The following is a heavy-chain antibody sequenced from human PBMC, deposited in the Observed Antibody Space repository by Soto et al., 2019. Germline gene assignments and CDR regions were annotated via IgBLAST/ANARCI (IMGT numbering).Heavy chain of an antibody. Sequence: GGSLRLSCAASGFTFNIYGMHWVRQAPDKGLEWVSIISYDGSNQYYADSVKVRFTISRDNSKNTLFLKMNSLRADDTAVYYCEKDQAAWQGSLDXWGQGTVVTVS. CDR1: GFTFNIYG. J-gene: IGHJ5*02. CDR3: EKDQAAWQGSLDX. V-gene: IGHV3-30*18. CDR2: ISYDGSNQ. D-gene: IGHD2-15*01.